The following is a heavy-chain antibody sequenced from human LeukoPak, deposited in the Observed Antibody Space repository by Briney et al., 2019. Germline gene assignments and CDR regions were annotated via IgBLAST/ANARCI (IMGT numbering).Heavy chain of an antibody. CDR2: IKSKADGETI. V-gene: IGHV3-15*01. D-gene: IGHD1-20*01. CDR3: STLTSRGLSDS. CDR1: GFTFSVYW. J-gene: IGHJ4*02. Sequence: PGGSLRLSCAASGFTFSVYWMSWVRQAPGKGLEWVGRIKSKADGETIDYAAPVKGRFTFSRDDSKNMLYLQMNSLKSEDTAVYYCSTLTSRGLSDSWGQGTLVTVSS.